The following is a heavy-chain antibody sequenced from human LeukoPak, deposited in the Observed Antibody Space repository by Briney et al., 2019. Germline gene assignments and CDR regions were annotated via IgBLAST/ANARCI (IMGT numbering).Heavy chain of an antibody. CDR2: IYYGSVFYSVST. Sequence: SETLSLTCTVSDGSISSSSYYWGWIRQPPGKGLEWIGSIYYGSVFYSVSTYYNPSLKSRVTISVDTSKNQFSLKLSSVTAADTAVYYCARAVSWTDYYYCMDVWGKGTTVTVSS. D-gene: IGHD6-13*01. CDR1: DGSISSSSYY. V-gene: IGHV4-39*07. CDR3: ARAVSWTDYYYCMDV. J-gene: IGHJ6*03.